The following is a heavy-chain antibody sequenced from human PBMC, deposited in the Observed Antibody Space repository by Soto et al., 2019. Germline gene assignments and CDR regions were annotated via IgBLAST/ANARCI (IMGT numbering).Heavy chain of an antibody. J-gene: IGHJ4*02. CDR2: ISLHNGNT. V-gene: IGHV1-18*01. D-gene: IGHD2-2*01. CDR1: GQTSR. CDR3: ATDERDDCSSFNCHYFDH. Sequence: SVKSSCTAAGQTSRISWLRQAPGPGLEWMGWISLHNGNTNNAPKFHGRISMTTDTATATTYMELRSLRSDDTAVYYCATDERDDCSSFNCHYFDHWGQGTRVTGSA.